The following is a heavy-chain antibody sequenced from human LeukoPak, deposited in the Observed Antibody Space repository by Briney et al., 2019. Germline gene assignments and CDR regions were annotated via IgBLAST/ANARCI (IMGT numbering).Heavy chain of an antibody. D-gene: IGHD4-17*01. CDR1: GFTFNNYA. CDR2: ISSDGSFK. J-gene: IGHJ4*02. V-gene: IGHV3-30*04. CDR3: AKDDGDSFDY. Sequence: GGSLRLSCAASGFTFNNYAMHWVRQAPGKGLEWVAVISSDGSFKYYADSVKGRFTIYRDISKNTLYLQMNSLRAEDTAVYYCAKDDGDSFDYWGQGTLVTVSS.